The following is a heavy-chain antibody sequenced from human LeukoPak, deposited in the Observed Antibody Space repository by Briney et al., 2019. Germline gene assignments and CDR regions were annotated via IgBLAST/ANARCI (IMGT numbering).Heavy chain of an antibody. CDR2: IYTSGST. J-gene: IGHJ4*02. Sequence: SETLSLTCSVSDDSITMYYWTWIRQPAGKGLEWIGRIYTSGSTNYNPSLKSRVTISVDTSKNQFSLKLSSVTAADTAVYYCARDRVWFGEFDWGQGTLVTVSS. D-gene: IGHD3-10*01. CDR1: DDSITMYY. V-gene: IGHV4-4*07. CDR3: ARDRVWFGEFD.